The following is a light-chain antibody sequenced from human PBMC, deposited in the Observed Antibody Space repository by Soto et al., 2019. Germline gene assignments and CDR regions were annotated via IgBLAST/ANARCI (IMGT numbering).Light chain of an antibody. CDR3: ASWEDSLNGWV. J-gene: IGLJ3*02. Sequence: QLVLTQPPSASGTPGQRVTISCSGSSSNVGSNTVSWYQQLPGTAPKVLIYSDDQRPSGVPDRFSGSRSGSSVSLAISGLQSGDEADYYCASWEDSLNGWVIGGGTKVTVL. CDR2: SDD. CDR1: SSNVGSNT. V-gene: IGLV1-44*01.